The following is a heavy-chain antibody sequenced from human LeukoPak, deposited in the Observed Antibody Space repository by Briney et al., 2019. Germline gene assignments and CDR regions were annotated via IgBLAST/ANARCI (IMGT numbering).Heavy chain of an antibody. CDR2: IYYSGST. CDR3: ARWRDFGSGSPIRALDY. J-gene: IGHJ4*02. Sequence: SQTLSLTCTVSGGSISSGDYYWSWIRQPPGKGLEWIGYIYYSGSTYYNPSLKSRVTISVDTSKNQFSLKLTSVTAADTAVYYCARWRDFGSGSPIRALDYWGQGTLVTVSS. D-gene: IGHD3-10*01. V-gene: IGHV4-30-4*01. CDR1: GGSISSGDYY.